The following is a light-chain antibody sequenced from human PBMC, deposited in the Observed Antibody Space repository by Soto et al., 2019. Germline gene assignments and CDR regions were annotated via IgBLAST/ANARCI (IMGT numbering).Light chain of an antibody. J-gene: IGLJ2*01. CDR3: SSYAGSNNLV. V-gene: IGLV2-8*01. Sequence: QSVLTQPPSASGSPGQSVTISCTGTSRDVGGYNYVSWYQQHPGNAPKLMIYEVSKRPSGVPDRFSGSKSGNTASLTVSGLQAEDEADYYCSSYAGSNNLVFGGGTKLTVL. CDR1: SRDVGGYNY. CDR2: EVS.